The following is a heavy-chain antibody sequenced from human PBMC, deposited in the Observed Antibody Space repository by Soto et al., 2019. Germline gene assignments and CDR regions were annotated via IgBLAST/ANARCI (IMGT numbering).Heavy chain of an antibody. CDR2: TYYRSKWYD. J-gene: IGHJ5*02. CDR1: GDSVSSNGAA. V-gene: IGHV6-1*01. CDR3: ARDKHDYFNRGIGFDT. D-gene: IGHD4-17*01. Sequence: SQTLSLTCAISGDSVSSNGAAWNWIRQSPSKGLEWLGRTYYRSKWYDDYAVSVKSRININPDTSKSQFSLQLNSVTPEDTAVYYCARDKHDYFNRGIGFDTWGQGILVTVSS.